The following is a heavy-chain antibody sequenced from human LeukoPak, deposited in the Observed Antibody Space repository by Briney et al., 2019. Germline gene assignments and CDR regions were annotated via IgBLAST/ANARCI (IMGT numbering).Heavy chain of an antibody. J-gene: IGHJ6*02. CDR1: GGSISSYY. D-gene: IGHD3-22*01. CDR2: IYYSGST. Sequence: SETLSLTCTVSGGSISSYYWSWIRQPPGKGLEWIGYIYYSGSTNYNPSLKSRVTISVDTSKNQFSLKLSSVTAADTAVYYCAGGRKTYYYDSSGSRGYYYYGMDVWGQGTTVTVSS. CDR3: AGGRKTYYYDSSGSRGYYYYGMDV. V-gene: IGHV4-59*08.